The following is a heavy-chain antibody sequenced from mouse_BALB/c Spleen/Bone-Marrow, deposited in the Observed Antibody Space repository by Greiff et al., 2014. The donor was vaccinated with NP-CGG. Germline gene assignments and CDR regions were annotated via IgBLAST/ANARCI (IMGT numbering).Heavy chain of an antibody. D-gene: IGHD1-1*01. CDR1: GYSFTDYT. V-gene: IGHV1-26*01. Sequence: EVKLMESGPELVKPGASMKISCKASGYSFTDYTMTWVKQSHGKNLEWIGLINPYNGGTGYNQKFKGKATLTVDKSSSTAYMDLLSLTSEDSAVYYCATYYGSGWYFDVWGAGTTVTVSS. CDR2: INPYNGGT. CDR3: ATYYGSGWYFDV. J-gene: IGHJ1*01.